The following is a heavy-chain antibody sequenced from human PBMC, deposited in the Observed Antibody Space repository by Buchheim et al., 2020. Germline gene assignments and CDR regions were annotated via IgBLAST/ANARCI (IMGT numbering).Heavy chain of an antibody. CDR1: GFTFSGSA. J-gene: IGHJ4*01. Sequence: EVQVVESGRGLVQPGGSLTLSCVGSGFTFSGSAIHWVRQAPGKGLEWVGRIRSKANSHATAYAASVKGRFTISRDDSENTAYLQMNSLKVEDTAVYYCTRRMMTTVVDYWGQGTL. CDR3: TRRMMTTVVDY. D-gene: IGHD4-23*01. CDR2: IRSKANSHAT. V-gene: IGHV3-73*02.